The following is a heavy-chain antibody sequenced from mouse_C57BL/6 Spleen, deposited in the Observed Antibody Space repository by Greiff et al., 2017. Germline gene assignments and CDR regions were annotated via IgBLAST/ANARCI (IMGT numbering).Heavy chain of an antibody. V-gene: IGHV5-6*01. Sequence: EVQLQESGGDLVKPGGSLKLSCAASGFTFSSYGMSWVRQTPDKRLEWVATISSGGSYTYYPDSVKGRFTISRDNAKNTLYLQMSSLKSEDTAMYYCARYYDYDEYFDVWGTGTTVTVSS. J-gene: IGHJ1*03. CDR1: GFTFSSYG. CDR3: ARYYDYDEYFDV. D-gene: IGHD2-4*01. CDR2: ISSGGSYT.